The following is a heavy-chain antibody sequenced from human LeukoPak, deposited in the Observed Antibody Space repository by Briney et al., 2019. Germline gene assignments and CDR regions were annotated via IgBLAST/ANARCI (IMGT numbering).Heavy chain of an antibody. J-gene: IGHJ3*02. CDR1: GFTFSSYG. CDR2: ISYDGSNK. CDR3: AKDHEESDAFDI. Sequence: GGSLRLSCAASGFTFSSYGMHWVRQAPGKGLEWVAVISYDGSNKYYADSVKGRFTISRDNSKNTLYLQMNSLRAEDTAVYYCAKDHEESDAFDIWGQGTMVTVSS. V-gene: IGHV3-30*18.